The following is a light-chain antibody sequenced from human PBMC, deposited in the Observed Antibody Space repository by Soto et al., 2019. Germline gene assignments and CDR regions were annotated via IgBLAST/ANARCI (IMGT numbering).Light chain of an antibody. Sequence: QSVLTQPASVSGSPGQLITISCTGTSSDIGAYNYVSWYQLHPGKAPKLMIYEVSYRTSGLSNRFSGSKSGNTASLTISGLQAEDEADYFCSSYSGSSPLYVFGTGTKVTVL. J-gene: IGLJ1*01. CDR3: SSYSGSSPLYV. CDR1: SSDIGAYNY. V-gene: IGLV2-14*01. CDR2: EVS.